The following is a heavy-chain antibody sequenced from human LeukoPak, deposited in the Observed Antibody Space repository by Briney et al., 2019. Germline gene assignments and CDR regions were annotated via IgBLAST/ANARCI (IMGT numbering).Heavy chain of an antibody. CDR1: GYTLTELS. Sequence: ASVKVSCKVSGYTLTELSMHWVRQAPGKGLEWMGGFDPEDGETIYAQKFQGRVTMTEDTSTDTAYMELSSLRSEDTAVYYCATDINRAVTPGGRPRWFDPWGQGALVTVSS. V-gene: IGHV1-24*01. J-gene: IGHJ5*02. CDR2: FDPEDGET. CDR3: ATDINRAVTPGGRPRWFDP. D-gene: IGHD4-17*01.